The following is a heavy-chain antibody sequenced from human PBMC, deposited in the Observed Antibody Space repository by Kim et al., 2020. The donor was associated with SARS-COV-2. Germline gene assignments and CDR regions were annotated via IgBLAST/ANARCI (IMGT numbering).Heavy chain of an antibody. J-gene: IGHJ4*02. CDR1: GGTFSSYA. CDR2: IIPILGIA. CDR3: ARDLPYYYDSSGISRGDY. Sequence: SVKVSCKASGGTFSSYAISWVRQAPGQGLEWMGRIIPILGIANYAQKFQGRVTITADKSTSTAYMELSSLRSEDTAVYYCARDLPYYYDSSGISRGDYWGQGTLVTVSS. D-gene: IGHD3-22*01. V-gene: IGHV1-69*10.